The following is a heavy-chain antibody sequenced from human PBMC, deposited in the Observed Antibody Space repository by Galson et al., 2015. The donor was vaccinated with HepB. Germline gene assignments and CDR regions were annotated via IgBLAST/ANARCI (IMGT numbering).Heavy chain of an antibody. Sequence: SLRLSCAASGFTFSSYAMHWVRQAPGKGLEYVSAISSNGGSTYYADSVKGRFTISRDNSKNTLYLQMSSLRAEDTAVYYCVKDLRLGYCSGGSCPDYWGQGTLVTVSS. D-gene: IGHD2-15*01. CDR1: GFTFSSYA. J-gene: IGHJ4*02. CDR2: ISSNGGST. CDR3: VKDLRLGYCSGGSCPDY. V-gene: IGHV3-64D*06.